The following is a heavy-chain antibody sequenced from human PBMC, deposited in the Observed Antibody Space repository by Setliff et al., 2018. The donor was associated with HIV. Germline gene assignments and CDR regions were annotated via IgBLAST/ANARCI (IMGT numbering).Heavy chain of an antibody. Sequence: KPGGSLRLSCAASGFTFSSYSMNWVRQTPGKGLEWVSSISASATYIYYADSVKGRFTISRDNAENSLYLQMNSLRAEDTAVYYCARDNGRYFDRGWFDPWGQGALVTVSS. D-gene: IGHD3-9*01. CDR2: ISASATYI. J-gene: IGHJ5*02. CDR1: GFTFSSYS. V-gene: IGHV3-21*01. CDR3: ARDNGRYFDRGWFDP.